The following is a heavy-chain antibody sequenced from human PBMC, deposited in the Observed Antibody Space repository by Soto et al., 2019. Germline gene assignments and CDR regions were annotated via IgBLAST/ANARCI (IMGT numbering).Heavy chain of an antibody. Sequence: QVQLQESGPGLVKPSQTLSLTCTVSGGSISSGGYYWSWIRQHPGKGLEWIGYIYYSGSTYYNPSLESRVTISVDTSKNEFSLKLSSVTAADTAGYYGASQAEYCSSTSCYGGGFDYWGQGTLVTVSS. V-gene: IGHV4-31*03. CDR1: GGSISSGGYY. CDR2: IYYSGST. D-gene: IGHD2-2*01. CDR3: ASQAEYCSSTSCYGGGFDY. J-gene: IGHJ4*02.